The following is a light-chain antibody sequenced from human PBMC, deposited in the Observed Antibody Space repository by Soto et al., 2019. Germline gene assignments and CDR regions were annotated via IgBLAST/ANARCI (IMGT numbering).Light chain of an antibody. V-gene: IGKV3-15*01. CDR3: QQYNNWWT. CDR1: QSVSSK. CDR2: GAS. Sequence: EIVMTQSPVTLSVSPGERATLSCRASQSVSSKLAWYQQKPGQAPRLLIYGASTRATGIPARFSGSGSGTEFTLTISSLQSEDFAVYYCQQYNNWWTFGQGTKVDIK. J-gene: IGKJ1*01.